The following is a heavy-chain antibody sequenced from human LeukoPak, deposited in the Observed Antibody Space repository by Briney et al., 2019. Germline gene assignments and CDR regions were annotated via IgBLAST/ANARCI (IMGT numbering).Heavy chain of an antibody. CDR1: GYTLTELS. CDR2: FDPEDGET. CDR3: ATAPLYYYDSSGSDY. Sequence: GASVKVSCKVSGYTLTELSMHWVRQAPGKGLEWMGGFDPEDGETIYAQKFQGRVTMTEDTSTDTAYMELSSLRSEDTAVYYCATAPLYYYDSSGSDYWGQGTLVTVSS. D-gene: IGHD3-22*01. J-gene: IGHJ4*02. V-gene: IGHV1-24*01.